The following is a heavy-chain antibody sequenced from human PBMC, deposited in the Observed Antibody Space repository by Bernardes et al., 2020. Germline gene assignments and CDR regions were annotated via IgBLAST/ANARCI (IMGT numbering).Heavy chain of an antibody. J-gene: IGHJ6*02. CDR1: GGSISSYY. CDR3: ARDGPPTDYYYYGMDV. CDR2: IYYSGST. Sequence: SETLSLTCTVSGGSISSYYWSWIRQPPAKGLEWIGYIYYSGSTNYNPSLKSRVTISVDTSKNQFSLKLRSVTAADTAVYYCARDGPPTDYYYYGMDVWGQGTTVTVSS. V-gene: IGHV4-59*01.